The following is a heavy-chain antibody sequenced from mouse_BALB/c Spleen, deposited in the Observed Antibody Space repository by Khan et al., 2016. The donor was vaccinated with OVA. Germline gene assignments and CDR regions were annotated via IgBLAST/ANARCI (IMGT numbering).Heavy chain of an antibody. Sequence: EVQLQESGPSLVKPSQTLSLTCSVTGDSITSGYWTWIRKFPGNKLEYMGYMIYSGDTYYNPSLKSRISITRHTSKNQYYLQLNPVTTEDTATYXCARSTYRYAFAYWGQGTLVTVSA. J-gene: IGHJ3*01. CDR2: MIYSGDT. D-gene: IGHD2-14*01. CDR1: GDSITSGY. CDR3: ARSTYRYAFAY. V-gene: IGHV3-8*02.